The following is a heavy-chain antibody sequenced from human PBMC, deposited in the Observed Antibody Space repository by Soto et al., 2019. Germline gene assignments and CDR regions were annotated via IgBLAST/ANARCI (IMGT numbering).Heavy chain of an antibody. J-gene: IGHJ4*02. CDR1: GFTFSSYG. CDR2: IWYDGSNK. Sequence: VQLVESGGGVVQPGRSLRLSCAASGFTFSSYGMHWVRQAPGKGLEWVAVIWYDGSNKYYADSVKGRFTISRDNSKNTLYLQMNSLRAEDTAVYYCARDGGSSWYVLDYWGQGTLVTVSS. V-gene: IGHV3-33*01. D-gene: IGHD6-13*01. CDR3: ARDGGSSWYVLDY.